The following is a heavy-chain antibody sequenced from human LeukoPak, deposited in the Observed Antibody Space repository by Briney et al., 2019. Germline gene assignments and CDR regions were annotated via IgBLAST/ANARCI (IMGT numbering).Heavy chain of an antibody. J-gene: IGHJ4*02. CDR2: ISGSGGST. D-gene: IGHD5-18*01. Sequence: GGSLRLSCAASGFTFSSYAMSWVRQAPGKGLEWVSAISGSGGSTYHADSVKGRFTISRDNSKNTLYLQMNSLRAEDTAVYYCAKASGYSYGPSDYWGQGTLVTVSS. CDR1: GFTFSSYA. V-gene: IGHV3-23*01. CDR3: AKASGYSYGPSDY.